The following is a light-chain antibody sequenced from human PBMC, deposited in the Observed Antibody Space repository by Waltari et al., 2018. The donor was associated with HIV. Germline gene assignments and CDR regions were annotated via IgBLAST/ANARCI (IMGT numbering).Light chain of an antibody. CDR1: SRVVGGYNY. Sequence: SAMTQPAAASGSPRQSTTISCPRTSRVVGGYNYSSCYQQYPGKAPNLMIYDVSNRPSGGSTRFSASKSGNTASLTISGLQAEDEADYYCSSYTSSSTVVFGGGTKLTVL. CDR2: DVS. J-gene: IGLJ2*01. V-gene: IGLV2-14*01. CDR3: SSYTSSSTVV.